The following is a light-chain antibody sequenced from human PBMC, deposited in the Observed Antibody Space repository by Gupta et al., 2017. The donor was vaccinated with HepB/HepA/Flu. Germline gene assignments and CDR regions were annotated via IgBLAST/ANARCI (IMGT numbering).Light chain of an antibody. Sequence: DIQMTQSPSSLSASVGDRVTITCRASQSISSYLNWYQQKPGKAPNLLIYAASSVQSGVPSRFSGSGSGTDFTLTITRLQPEDFATYYCQQSYITPQTFGQGTKVEIK. CDR2: AAS. V-gene: IGKV1-39*01. J-gene: IGKJ1*01. CDR3: QQSYITPQT. CDR1: QSISSY.